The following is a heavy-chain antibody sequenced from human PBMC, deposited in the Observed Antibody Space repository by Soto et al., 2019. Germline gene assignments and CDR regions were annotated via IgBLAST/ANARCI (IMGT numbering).Heavy chain of an antibody. V-gene: IGHV1-69*13. CDR3: ARDGQEGGFGP. CDR2: IIPIFGTA. Sequence: EASVKVSCKASGGTFSSYAISWVRQAPGQGLEWMGGIIPIFGTANYAQKFQGRVTITADESTSTAYMELSSLRSEDTAVHYCARDGQEGGFGPWGQGTLVTVSS. J-gene: IGHJ5*02. CDR1: GGTFSSYA.